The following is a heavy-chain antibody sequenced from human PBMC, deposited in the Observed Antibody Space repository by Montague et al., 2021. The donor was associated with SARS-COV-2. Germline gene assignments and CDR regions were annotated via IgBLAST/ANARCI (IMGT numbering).Heavy chain of an antibody. J-gene: IGHJ3*02. V-gene: IGHV4-39*01. Sequence: SETLSLTCTVSGGSISSDSFYWGWLRQPPLKGLAWIGLLYHSGSTYNGPSLTRRFSISVDTTKNQFSLKVTSVTAADTAVYYCARRPGTFGAAFDIWGLGTMVTVSS. CDR1: GGSISSDSFY. D-gene: IGHD3-10*01. CDR3: ARRPGTFGAAFDI. CDR2: LYHSGST.